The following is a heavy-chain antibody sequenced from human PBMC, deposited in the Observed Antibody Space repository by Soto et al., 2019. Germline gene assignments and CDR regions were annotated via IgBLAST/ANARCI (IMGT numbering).Heavy chain of an antibody. Sequence: SETLSLTCTVSGGSISSYYWSWIRQPPGKGLEWIGYIYYSGSTNYNPSLKSRVTISVDTSKNQFSLKLSSVTAADTAVYYCARGKIVVVPAAYNWFDPWGQGTLVTVSS. D-gene: IGHD2-2*01. V-gene: IGHV4-59*08. J-gene: IGHJ5*02. CDR2: IYYSGST. CDR1: GGSISSYY. CDR3: ARGKIVVVPAAYNWFDP.